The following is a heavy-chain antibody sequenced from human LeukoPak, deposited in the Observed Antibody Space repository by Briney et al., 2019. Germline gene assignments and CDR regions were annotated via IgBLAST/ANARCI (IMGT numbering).Heavy chain of an antibody. CDR3: ARYYSDQGGFDY. V-gene: IGHV3-13*01. J-gene: IGHJ4*02. Sequence: GGSLRLSCAASGFTFSSYDMHWVRQATGKGLEWVSAIGTAGDTYYPGSVKGRFTISRENAKNSLYLQMNSLRAGDTAVYYCARYYSDQGGFDYWRQGTLVTVSS. D-gene: IGHD4-11*01. CDR1: GFTFSSYD. CDR2: IGTAGDT.